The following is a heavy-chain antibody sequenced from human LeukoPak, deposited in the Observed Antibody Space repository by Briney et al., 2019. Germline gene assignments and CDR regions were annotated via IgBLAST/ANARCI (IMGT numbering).Heavy chain of an antibody. D-gene: IGHD3-10*01. Sequence: PSETLSLTCTVSGGSISSSSYYWGWIRQPPGKGLDWIGSIYYSGSTYYNPSLKSRVTISVDTSKNQFSLKLSSVTAADTAVYYCGAMVRGVMSWFDPWGQGTLVTVSS. CDR3: GAMVRGVMSWFDP. V-gene: IGHV4-39*07. J-gene: IGHJ5*02. CDR2: IYYSGST. CDR1: GGSISSSSYY.